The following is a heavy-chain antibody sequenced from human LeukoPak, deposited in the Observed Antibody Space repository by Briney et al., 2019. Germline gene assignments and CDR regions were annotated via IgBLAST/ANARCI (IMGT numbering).Heavy chain of an antibody. Sequence: SETLSLTCAVYGGSFSGYYWSWIRQPPGKGLEWIGEINHSGSTNYNPSLKSRVTISVDTSKNQFSPKLSSVTAADTAVYYCARGRGRRALDYWGQGTLVTVSS. CDR1: GGSFSGYY. CDR3: ARGRGRRALDY. CDR2: INHSGST. V-gene: IGHV4-34*01. D-gene: IGHD3-10*01. J-gene: IGHJ4*02.